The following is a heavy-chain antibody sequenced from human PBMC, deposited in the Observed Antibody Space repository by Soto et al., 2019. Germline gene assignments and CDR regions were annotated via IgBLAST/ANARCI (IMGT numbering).Heavy chain of an antibody. CDR3: ARAVGIGVTGLDL. Sequence: QERLVQSGAELRRPGASVKISCRASGYNFPSSNVNWVRPASGQGPEWLGWMNAANGNAAFARDCQGRVIMTRDLSIDTADLAVGVLASGDTAMYCCARAVGIGVTGLDLWGPGTFVTVS. V-gene: IGHV1-8*01. CDR2: MNAANGNA. CDR1: GYNFPSSN. D-gene: IGHD2-21*02. J-gene: IGHJ5*02.